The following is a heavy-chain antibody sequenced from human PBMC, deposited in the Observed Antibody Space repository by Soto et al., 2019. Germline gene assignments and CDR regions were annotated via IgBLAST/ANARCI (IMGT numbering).Heavy chain of an antibody. CDR2: ISSRSTTI. D-gene: IGHD2-21*02. Sequence: GGSLRLSCAASGFTFNNYSMNWVRQAPGKGLEWVSYISSRSTTIYYADSVKGRFTISRDNAKNSLYLQMNSLRDEDTAIYYCARDLCGGDCYIGFDYWGQGTLVTVSS. CDR1: GFTFNNYS. J-gene: IGHJ4*02. V-gene: IGHV3-48*02. CDR3: ARDLCGGDCYIGFDY.